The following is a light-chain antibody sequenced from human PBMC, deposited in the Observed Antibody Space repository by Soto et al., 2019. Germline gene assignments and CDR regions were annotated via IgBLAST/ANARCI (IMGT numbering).Light chain of an antibody. CDR3: QQYDNLPIT. Sequence: DIPMTQSPSSLSASVGDRVTITCQASQAINDYLTWYQQKPGKAPKLLIYEASNLETGVPSRFSGSGSGTHFTFTISSLQPEDIATYYCQQYDNLPITFGQGTRLEIK. CDR2: EAS. V-gene: IGKV1-33*01. J-gene: IGKJ5*01. CDR1: QAINDY.